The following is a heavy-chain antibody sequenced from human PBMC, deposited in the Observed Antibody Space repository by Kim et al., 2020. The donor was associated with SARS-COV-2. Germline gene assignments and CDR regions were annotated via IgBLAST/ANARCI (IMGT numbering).Heavy chain of an antibody. J-gene: IGHJ4*02. V-gene: IGHV4-59*01. Sequence: SETLSLTCTVSSDSFSAYYWSWIRQFPGKGLEWIGYIFYSGNTNYSPSLKSRVTISWDTSRSQFSLDLTSVTAADTAVYYCARSEGRASWHHFDYWGQGILVTVSS. CDR1: SDSFSAYY. D-gene: IGHD3-3*02. CDR3: ARSEGRASWHHFDY. CDR2: IFYSGNT.